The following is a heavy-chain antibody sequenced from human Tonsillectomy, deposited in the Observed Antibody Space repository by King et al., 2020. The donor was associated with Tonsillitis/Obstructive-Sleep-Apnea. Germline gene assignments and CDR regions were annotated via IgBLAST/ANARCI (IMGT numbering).Heavy chain of an antibody. Sequence: VQLVESGGGLVQPGGSLRLSCAASGFTFSSYAMSWVRQAPGKGLEWVSTISGSGGSTYYADSVKCRFTISRDNSKNTLYLQMNSLRAEDTAVYYCAKSYYYDSSGYSQGAFDIWGQGTLVTVSS. CDR3: AKSYYYDSSGYSQGAFDI. J-gene: IGHJ3*02. CDR1: GFTFSSYA. V-gene: IGHV3-23*04. CDR2: ISGSGGST. D-gene: IGHD3-22*01.